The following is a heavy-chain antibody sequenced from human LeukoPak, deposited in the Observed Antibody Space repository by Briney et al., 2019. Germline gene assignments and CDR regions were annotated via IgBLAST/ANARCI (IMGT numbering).Heavy chain of an antibody. V-gene: IGHV4-34*01. CDR2: INHSGST. CDR3: ARRNPYGGKLDY. D-gene: IGHD4-23*01. CDR1: GGSFSGYY. Sequence: SETLSLTCAVYGGSFSGYYWSWIRQPPGKGPEWIGEINHSGSTNYNPSLKSRVTISVDTSKNQFSLKLSSVTAADTAVYYCARRNPYGGKLDYWGQGTLVTVSS. J-gene: IGHJ4*02.